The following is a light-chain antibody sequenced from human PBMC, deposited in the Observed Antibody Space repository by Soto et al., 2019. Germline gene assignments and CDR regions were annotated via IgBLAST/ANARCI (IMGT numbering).Light chain of an antibody. CDR3: QSYDTSRSVWV. V-gene: IGLV2-14*01. CDR1: SSDIGGYNY. J-gene: IGLJ3*02. Sequence: QSALTQPASVSGSPGQSITISCTGTSSDIGGYNYVSWYQQHPGKAPKLLINENTNRPSGVPDRFSGFKSGTSASLAITGLQAEDEADYYCQSYDTSRSVWVFGGGTKLTVL. CDR2: ENT.